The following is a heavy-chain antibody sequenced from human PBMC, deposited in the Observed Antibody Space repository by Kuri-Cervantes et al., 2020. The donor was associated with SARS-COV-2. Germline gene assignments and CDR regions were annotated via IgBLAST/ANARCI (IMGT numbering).Heavy chain of an antibody. CDR2: INPNSGGT. Sequence: ASVKDSCKASGGTFSSYAISWVRQAPGQGLEWMGWINPNSGGTNYAQKFQGRVTMTRDTSISTAYMELSSLRSEDTAVYYCARDGSDIVVVPAANDAFDIWGQGTMVTVSS. J-gene: IGHJ3*02. V-gene: IGHV1-2*02. D-gene: IGHD2-2*01. CDR1: GGTFSSYA. CDR3: ARDGSDIVVVPAANDAFDI.